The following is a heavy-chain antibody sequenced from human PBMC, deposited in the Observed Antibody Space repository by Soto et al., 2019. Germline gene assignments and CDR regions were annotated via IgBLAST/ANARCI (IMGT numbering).Heavy chain of an antibody. Sequence: PSETLSLTCNVSGGSIDRSNYYWDWLRQPPGKGLEWIGTTYYNGNAYYNPSLRSRVSMSVETSKNQFSLKLISVTAADTAVYYCARHFVAVVIKGWGYWGQGKLVTVPQ. CDR2: TYYNGNA. CDR3: ARHFVAVVIKGWGY. V-gene: IGHV4-39*01. CDR1: GGSIDRSNYY. D-gene: IGHD3-10*01. J-gene: IGHJ4*02.